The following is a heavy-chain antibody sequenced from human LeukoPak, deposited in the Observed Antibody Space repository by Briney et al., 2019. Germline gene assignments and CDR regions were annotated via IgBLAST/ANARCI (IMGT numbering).Heavy chain of an antibody. D-gene: IGHD3-9*01. Sequence: SETLSLTCGVYGGSFSGYYWSWIRQPPGKGLEWIGEINHSGSTNYNPSLKSRVTISVDTSKNQFSLKLSSVTAADTAVYYCARRGSYYDILTGYSYYFDYWGQGTLVTVSS. V-gene: IGHV4-34*01. CDR2: INHSGST. CDR3: ARRGSYYDILTGYSYYFDY. CDR1: GGSFSGYY. J-gene: IGHJ4*02.